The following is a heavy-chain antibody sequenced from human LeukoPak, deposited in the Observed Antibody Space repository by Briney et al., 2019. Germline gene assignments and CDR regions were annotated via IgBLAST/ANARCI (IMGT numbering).Heavy chain of an antibody. D-gene: IGHD1-14*01. CDR3: ARSNQADDY. V-gene: IGHV3-74*01. CDR2: INPGGSSI. J-gene: IGHJ4*02. CDR1: GFTFSSYW. Sequence: GGSPRLSCAASGFTFSSYWMHWVRQVPGKGLVWVARINPGGSSITYADSVKGRFTIPRDNAKNTLYLQMDSLRAEDTGVYYCARSNQADDYWGQGTLVTVSS.